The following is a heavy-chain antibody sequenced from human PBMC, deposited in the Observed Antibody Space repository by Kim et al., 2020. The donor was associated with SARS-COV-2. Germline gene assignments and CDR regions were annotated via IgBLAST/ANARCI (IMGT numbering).Heavy chain of an antibody. J-gene: IGHJ6*02. CDR2: ISYDGSNK. CDR1: GFTFSSYA. CDR3: AREYYDFWSGFPYYGMDV. V-gene: IGHV3-30*04. D-gene: IGHD3-3*01. Sequence: GGSLRLSCAASGFTFSSYAMHWVRQAPGKGLEWVAVISYDGSNKYYADSVKGRFTISRDNSKNTLYLQMNSLRAEDTAVYYCAREYYDFWSGFPYYGMDVWGQGTTVTVSS.